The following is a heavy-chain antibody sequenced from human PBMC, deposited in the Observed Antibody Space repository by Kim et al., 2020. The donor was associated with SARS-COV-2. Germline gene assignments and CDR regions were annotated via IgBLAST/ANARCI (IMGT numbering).Heavy chain of an antibody. D-gene: IGHD1-26*01. J-gene: IGHJ4*02. CDR3: ARGEWELRDAHFDY. CDR2: IYYSGST. V-gene: IGHV4-39*07. CDR1: GGSISSSSYY. Sequence: SETLSLTCTVSGGSISSSSYYWGWIRQPPGKGLEWIGSIYYSGSTYYNPSLKSRVTISVDTSKNQFSLKLSSVTAADTAVYYCARGEWELRDAHFDYWGQGTLVPVSS.